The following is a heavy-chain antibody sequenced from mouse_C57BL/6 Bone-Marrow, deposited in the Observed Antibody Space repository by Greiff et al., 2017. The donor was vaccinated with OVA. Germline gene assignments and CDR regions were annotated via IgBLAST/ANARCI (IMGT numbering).Heavy chain of an antibody. Sequence: EVNVVESGGGLVQSGRSLRLSCATSGFTFSDFYMEWVRQAPGKGLEWIAASRNKANDYTTEYSASVKGRFIVSRDTSQSILYLQMNALRAEDTAIYYCARDGAQATRAMDYWGQGTSVTVSS. CDR2: SRNKANDYTT. CDR3: ARDGAQATRAMDY. D-gene: IGHD3-2*02. V-gene: IGHV7-1*01. J-gene: IGHJ4*01. CDR1: GFTFSDFY.